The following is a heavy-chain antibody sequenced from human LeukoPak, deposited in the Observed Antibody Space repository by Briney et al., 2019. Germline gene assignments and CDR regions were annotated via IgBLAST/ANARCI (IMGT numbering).Heavy chain of an antibody. J-gene: IGHJ4*02. D-gene: IGHD1-26*01. Sequence: PGGSLRLSCAASGFTFSSYWMSWVRQAPGKGLEWVSYISSSSSTIYYADSVKGRFTISRDNAKNSLYLQMNSLRAEDTAVYYCASAMGATPVDYWGQGTLVTVSS. CDR3: ASAMGATPVDY. CDR2: ISSSSSTI. CDR1: GFTFSSYW. V-gene: IGHV3-48*04.